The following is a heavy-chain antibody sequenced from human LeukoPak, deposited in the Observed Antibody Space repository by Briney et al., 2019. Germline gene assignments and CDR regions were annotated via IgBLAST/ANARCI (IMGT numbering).Heavy chain of an antibody. J-gene: IGHJ3*02. CDR2: IYHSGST. D-gene: IGHD3-16*01. CDR1: GASIDSYY. Sequence: SETLSLTCTISGASIDSYYWSWIRQPPGKGLEWIGEIYHSGSTNYNPSLKSRVTISVDKSKNQFSLKLSSVTAADTAVYYCARAPPYYDYVWGSYPPGSDAFDIWGQGTMVTVSS. CDR3: ARAPPYYDYVWGSYPPGSDAFDI. V-gene: IGHV4-59*12.